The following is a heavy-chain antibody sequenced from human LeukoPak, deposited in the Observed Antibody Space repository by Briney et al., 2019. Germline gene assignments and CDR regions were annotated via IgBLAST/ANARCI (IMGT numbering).Heavy chain of an antibody. J-gene: IGHJ4*02. D-gene: IGHD2-2*01. V-gene: IGHV1-18*01. CDR2: ISAYNGNT. CDR1: GYTFTSYG. Sequence: ASVKVSCKASGYTFTSYGISWERQAPGQGLEWMGWISAYNGNTNYAQKLQGGVTMTTDTSTSTAYMELRSLRSDDTAVYYCARAPKLGYCSSTSCPKYYFDYWGQGTLVTVSS. CDR3: ARAPKLGYCSSTSCPKYYFDY.